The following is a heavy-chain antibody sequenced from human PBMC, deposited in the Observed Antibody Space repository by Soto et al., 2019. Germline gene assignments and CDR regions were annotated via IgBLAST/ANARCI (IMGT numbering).Heavy chain of an antibody. CDR3: ARGLILWFGELYYYYYYMDV. V-gene: IGHV4-34*01. CDR2: INHSGST. D-gene: IGHD3-10*01. CDR1: GGSFSGYY. Sequence: PSETLSLTCAVYGGSFSGYYWSWIRQPPGKGLEWIGEINHSGSTNYNPSLKSRVTISVDTSKNQFSLKLSSVTAADTAVYYCARGLILWFGELYYYYYYMDVWGKGTTVTVSS. J-gene: IGHJ6*03.